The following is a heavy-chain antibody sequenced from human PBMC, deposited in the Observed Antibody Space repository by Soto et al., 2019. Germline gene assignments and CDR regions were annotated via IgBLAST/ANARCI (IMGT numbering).Heavy chain of an antibody. CDR3: ARAGQGDSRGYYHFDY. D-gene: IGHD3-22*01. CDR1: GGSFSGYC. J-gene: IGHJ4*02. Sequence: SETLSLTCAVYGGSFSGYCWTWIRQPPGKGLEWIGEINHSGTINFNPSLKSRVTISVDTSKKQFSLKLSSVTAADTATYYCARAGQGDSRGYYHFDYWGQGTLVTVSS. V-gene: IGHV4-34*01. CDR2: INHSGTI.